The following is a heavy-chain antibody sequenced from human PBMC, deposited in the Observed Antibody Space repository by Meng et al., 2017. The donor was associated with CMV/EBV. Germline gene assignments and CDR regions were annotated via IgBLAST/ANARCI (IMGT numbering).Heavy chain of an antibody. Sequence: SETLSLTCTVSGGSISSYHWSWIRQPPGKGLEWIGYIYYSGSTNYNPSLKSRVTISVDTSKNQFSLKLSSVTAADTAVYYCARDLEGLLGGFDPWGQGTLVTVSS. CDR2: IYYSGST. CDR3: ARDLEGLLGGFDP. D-gene: IGHD3-16*01. V-gene: IGHV4-59*01. J-gene: IGHJ5*02. CDR1: GGSISSYH.